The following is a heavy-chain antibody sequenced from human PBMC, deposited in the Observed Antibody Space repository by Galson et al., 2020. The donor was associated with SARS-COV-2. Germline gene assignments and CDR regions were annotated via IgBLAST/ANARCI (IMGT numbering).Heavy chain of an antibody. CDR3: ARHVNGDEDGWYFFSDAFDI. CDR1: GGSISSSSYY. D-gene: IGHD6-19*01. J-gene: IGHJ3*02. V-gene: IGHV4-39*01. CDR2: IYYSGST. Sequence: SETLSLTCTVSGGSISSSSYYWGWIRQPPGKGLEWIGSIYYSGSTYYNPSLKSRVTISVDTSKNQFSLKLSSVTAADTAVYYCARHVNGDEDGWYFFSDAFDIWGQGTMVTVSS.